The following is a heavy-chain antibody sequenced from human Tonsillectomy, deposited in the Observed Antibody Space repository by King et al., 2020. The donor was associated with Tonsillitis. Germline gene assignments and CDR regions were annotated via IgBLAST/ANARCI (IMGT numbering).Heavy chain of an antibody. CDR1: AYSISSGFY. Sequence: VQLQESGPGLVKASETLSLTCSVSAYSISSGFYWGWIRQPPGKGLEWIGNMNHSGSTYYNPSLKSRVTISVDTSKNQFSLNLSSVTAADTSVYYCARVPADDFTRLSPYHFDYWGQGTLVTVSS. J-gene: IGHJ4*02. CDR2: MNHSGST. CDR3: ARVPADDFTRLSPYHFDY. V-gene: IGHV4-38-2*02. D-gene: IGHD3/OR15-3a*01.